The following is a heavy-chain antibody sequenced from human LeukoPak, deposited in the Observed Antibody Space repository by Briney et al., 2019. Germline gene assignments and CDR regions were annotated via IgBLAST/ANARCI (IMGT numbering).Heavy chain of an antibody. Sequence: SVKVSCKASGGTFSSYAISWVRQAPGQGLEWMGGIIPIFGTANYAQKFQGRVTITADESTSTAYMELSSLRSEDTAVYCCARAVGATRDFDYWGQGTLVTVSS. D-gene: IGHD1-26*01. CDR2: IIPIFGTA. CDR3: ARAVGATRDFDY. CDR1: GGTFSSYA. J-gene: IGHJ4*02. V-gene: IGHV1-69*01.